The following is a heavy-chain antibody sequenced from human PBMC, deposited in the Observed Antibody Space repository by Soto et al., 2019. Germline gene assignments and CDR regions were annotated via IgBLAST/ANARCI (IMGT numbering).Heavy chain of an antibody. CDR2: ISSSSSYI. Sequence: GGSLRLSCAASGFTFSSYSMNWVRQAPGKGLEWVSSISSSSSYIYYADSVKGRFTISRDNTKNSLYLQMNSLRAEDTAVYYCARDLGVYCSGGSCRDYWGQGTLVTVSS. J-gene: IGHJ4*02. CDR3: ARDLGVYCSGGSCRDY. CDR1: GFTFSSYS. V-gene: IGHV3-21*01. D-gene: IGHD2-15*01.